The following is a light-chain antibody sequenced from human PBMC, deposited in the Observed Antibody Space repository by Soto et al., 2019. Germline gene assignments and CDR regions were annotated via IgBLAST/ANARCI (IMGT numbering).Light chain of an antibody. V-gene: IGKV1-39*01. CDR1: QSITNY. CDR2: GAS. J-gene: IGKJ1*01. CDR3: QQTYSTPGT. Sequence: DIQMTQSPSSLSASVGDRVTLACRASQSITNYLNWYQQKPGKAPKLLVYGASSLQSGVPSRFSGSGSGTDFTLTISSLQPEDFATYYCQQTYSTPGTFGQGTKVEIK.